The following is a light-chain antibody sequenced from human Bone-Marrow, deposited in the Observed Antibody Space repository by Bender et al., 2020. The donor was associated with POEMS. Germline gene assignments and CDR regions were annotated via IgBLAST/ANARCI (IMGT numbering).Light chain of an antibody. Sequence: QSALTQPRSVSGSPGQSVTISCTGTSSDVGGYDYVSWYQQHPGKAPKLMIYGVTKRPSGVPDRFSGSKSGNTASLTVSGLQPEDEADYYCSSYAGSNNYVFGTGTKVTVL. J-gene: IGLJ1*01. CDR2: GVT. CDR3: SSYAGSNNYV. CDR1: SSDVGGYDY. V-gene: IGLV2-11*01.